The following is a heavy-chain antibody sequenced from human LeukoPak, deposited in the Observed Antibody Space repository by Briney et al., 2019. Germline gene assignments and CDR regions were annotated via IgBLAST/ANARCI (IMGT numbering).Heavy chain of an antibody. CDR3: ARSGIQLWGLRY. Sequence: GGSLRLSCAASGFTVSSNYVSWVRQAPGKGLEWVSVIYSGGSTYYADSVKGRFTISRDNSKNTLYLQMNSLRAEDTAVYYCARSGIQLWGLRYWGQGTLVTVSS. D-gene: IGHD5-18*01. V-gene: IGHV3-66*01. J-gene: IGHJ4*02. CDR2: IYSGGST. CDR1: GFTVSSNY.